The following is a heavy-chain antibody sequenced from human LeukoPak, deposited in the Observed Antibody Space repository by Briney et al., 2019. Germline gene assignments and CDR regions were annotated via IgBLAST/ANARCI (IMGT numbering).Heavy chain of an antibody. V-gene: IGHV1-18*01. J-gene: IGHJ4*02. Sequence: ASVKVSCKASGGTFSSYGISWVRQAPGQGLEWRGWISAYNGNTNYAQKLQGRVTMTTDTSTSTAYMELRSLRSDDTAVYYCARTERNYNWNPYYFDYWGQGTLVTVSS. CDR2: ISAYNGNT. CDR1: GGTFSSYG. CDR3: ARTERNYNWNPYYFDY. D-gene: IGHD1-20*01.